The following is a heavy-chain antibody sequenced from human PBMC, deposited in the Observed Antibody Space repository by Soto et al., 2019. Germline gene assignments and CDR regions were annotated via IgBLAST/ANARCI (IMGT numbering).Heavy chain of an antibody. J-gene: IGHJ4*02. CDR1: GGSIRGYY. CDR2: IYASGST. V-gene: IGHV4-4*07. Sequence: SETLSLTCTVSGGSIRGYYWSWIRQPAGKGLEWIGRIYASGSTNYNPSLKSRVTMSLDTSKNQFSLKLSSMTAADTAVYYCARLKFTHFDCWGQGTLVTVSS. CDR3: ARLKFTHFDC.